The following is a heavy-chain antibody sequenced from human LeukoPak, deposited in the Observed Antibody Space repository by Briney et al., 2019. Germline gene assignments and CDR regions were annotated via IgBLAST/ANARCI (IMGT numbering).Heavy chain of an antibody. CDR2: IYPGDSDT. CDR3: AREGVVVPAATPFDY. V-gene: IGHV5-51*01. CDR1: GYSFTSYW. J-gene: IGHJ4*02. D-gene: IGHD2-2*01. Sequence: GESLKISGKGSGYSFTSYWIGWVRQLPGKGLEWMGIIYPGDSDTRYSPSFQGQVTISADKSSSTAYLQWSGLKASDTAMYYCAREGVVVPAATPFDYWGQGTLVTVSS.